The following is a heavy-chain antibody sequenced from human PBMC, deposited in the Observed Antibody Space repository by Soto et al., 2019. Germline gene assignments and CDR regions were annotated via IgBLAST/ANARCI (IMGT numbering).Heavy chain of an antibody. D-gene: IGHD5-12*01. J-gene: IGHJ4*02. CDR1: GFTFDDYA. Sequence: EVQLVESGGGLVQPGRSLRLSCAASGFTFDDYAMHWVRQAPGKGREWVSGLSWNGASIDYADSVKGRFTISRDKAKNSLYMQMNSLRPEDTALYYCAKAERSGLDYAFGDGGQGILVIVSS. V-gene: IGHV3-9*01. CDR3: AKAERSGLDYAFGD. CDR2: LSWNGASI.